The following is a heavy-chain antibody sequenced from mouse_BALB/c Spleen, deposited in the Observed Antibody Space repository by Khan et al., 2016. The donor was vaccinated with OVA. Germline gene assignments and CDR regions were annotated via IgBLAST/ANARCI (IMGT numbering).Heavy chain of an antibody. CDR2: LHPGSGGT. Sequence: QVQLQQPGAELVRPGASVKLSCKALGYTFTDYEIHWVKQTPVHGLEWIGALHPGSGGTAYNQNFKGKATLTAAKSSSTAYMELSSLTSEDSAVYYCTRCPFHYDVYGFAYWGQGTLVTVSA. D-gene: IGHD1-2*01. CDR3: TRCPFHYDVYGFAY. CDR1: GYTFTDYE. V-gene: IGHV1-15*01. J-gene: IGHJ3*01.